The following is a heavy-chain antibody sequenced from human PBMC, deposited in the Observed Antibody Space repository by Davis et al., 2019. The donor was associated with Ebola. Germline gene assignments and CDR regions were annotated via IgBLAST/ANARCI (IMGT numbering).Heavy chain of an antibody. CDR2: IYHSGST. CDR3: ARSGYSGYDPRINFDY. D-gene: IGHD5-12*01. CDR1: GGSISSGGYS. J-gene: IGHJ4*02. Sequence: MPSETPSLTCAVSGGSISSGGYSWSWIRQPPGKGLEWIGYIYHSGSTYYNPSLKSRVTISVDTSKNQFSLKLSSVTAADTAVYYCARSGYSGYDPRINFDYWGQGTLVTVSS. V-gene: IGHV4-30-2*05.